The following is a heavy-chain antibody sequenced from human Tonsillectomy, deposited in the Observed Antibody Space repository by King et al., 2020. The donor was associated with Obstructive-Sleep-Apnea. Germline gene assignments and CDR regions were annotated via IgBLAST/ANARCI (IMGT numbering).Heavy chain of an antibody. CDR2: ISGSGGST. D-gene: IGHD2-2*01. J-gene: IGHJ4*02. Sequence: QLVQSGGGLVQPGGSLRLSCAASGFTFSSYAMSWVRQAPGKGLEWVSAISGSGGSTNYADSVKGRFTISRDNSKNTLYLQMNRLRAEETAVYYCAKDLVVTYAFDYWGQGTLVTVSS. CDR1: GFTFSSYA. V-gene: IGHV3-23*04. CDR3: AKDLVVTYAFDY.